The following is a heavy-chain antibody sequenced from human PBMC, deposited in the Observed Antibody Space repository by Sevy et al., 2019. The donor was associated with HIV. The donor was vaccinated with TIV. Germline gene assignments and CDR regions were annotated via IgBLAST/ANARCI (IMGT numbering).Heavy chain of an antibody. J-gene: IGHJ4*02. CDR3: AREGYYYDSSGSSDY. CDR1: GFTFSRYW. V-gene: IGHV3-7*03. Sequence: GGSLRLSCVASGFTFSRYWMSWVRQAPGKGLERVANIKQDGSEKYYVDSVKGRFTISRDNAKNSLYLQMNSLRAEDTAVYYCAREGYYYDSSGSSDYWGQGTLVTVSS. CDR2: IKQDGSEK. D-gene: IGHD3-22*01.